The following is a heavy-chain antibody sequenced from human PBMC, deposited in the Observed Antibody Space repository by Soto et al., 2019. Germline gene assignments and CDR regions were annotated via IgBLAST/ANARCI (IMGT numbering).Heavy chain of an antibody. Sequence: QLQLQESGPGLVKPSETLSLTCSVSGGSIRSNIYYWGWIRQPPGKGLEWIATVHYSGSTYYTPSLNNPVTIPANTSNNQSSMRLNSVTAADTAVYYCARQHYYDSSGYYTWNWGQGTLVTVSS. J-gene: IGHJ4*02. V-gene: IGHV4-39*01. D-gene: IGHD3-22*01. CDR1: GGSIRSNIYY. CDR3: ARQHYYDSSGYYTWN. CDR2: VHYSGST.